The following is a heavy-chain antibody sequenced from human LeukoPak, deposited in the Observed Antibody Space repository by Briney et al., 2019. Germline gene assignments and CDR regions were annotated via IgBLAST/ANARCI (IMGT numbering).Heavy chain of an antibody. J-gene: IGHJ4*02. CDR3: ARAYYDSSGYPGTPLDY. CDR2: IYYSGST. V-gene: IGHV4-31*03. CDR1: GGSISSGGYY. D-gene: IGHD3-22*01. Sequence: SETLSLTCTVSGGSISSGGYYWSWIRQHPGKGLEWIGYIYYSGSTYYNPSLKSRVTISVDTSMNQFSLKLSSVTAADTAVYYCARAYYDSSGYPGTPLDYWGQGTLVTVSS.